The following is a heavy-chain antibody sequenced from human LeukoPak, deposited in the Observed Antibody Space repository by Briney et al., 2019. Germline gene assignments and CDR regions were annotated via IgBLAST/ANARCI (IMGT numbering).Heavy chain of an antibody. CDR3: ARGAQLTDY. CDR1: GFTFYTYG. Sequence: GGSLRLSCAASGFTFYTYGMHWVRQAPGKGLEYVSGIGPDGSTTYYAKSAKGRFTISRDNSKSMVYLQMGSLTADDMAVYYCARGAQLTDYWGQGTLVTVSS. J-gene: IGHJ4*02. V-gene: IGHV3-64*01. D-gene: IGHD1-1*01. CDR2: IGPDGSTT.